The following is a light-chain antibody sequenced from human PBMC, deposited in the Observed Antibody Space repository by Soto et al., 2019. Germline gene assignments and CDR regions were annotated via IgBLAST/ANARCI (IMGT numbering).Light chain of an antibody. J-gene: IGKJ1*01. V-gene: IGKV3-15*01. Sequence: EIVLTQSPATLSVSPGERATLSCRASQSVRSNLAWFQQKPGQAPRLLIYGASTRATGIPARLSGSGSGTEFTLTISSLQSEDSAVYYCQQYHNWPAFGQGTKVDIK. CDR1: QSVRSN. CDR2: GAS. CDR3: QQYHNWPA.